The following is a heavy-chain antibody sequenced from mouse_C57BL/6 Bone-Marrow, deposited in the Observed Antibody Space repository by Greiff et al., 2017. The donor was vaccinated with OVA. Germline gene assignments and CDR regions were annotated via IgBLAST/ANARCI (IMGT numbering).Heavy chain of an antibody. Sequence: QVQLQQSGPGLVAPSQSLSITCTVSGFSLTSYGVHWVRQPPGKGLEWLVVIWSDGSTTYNSALKSRLSISKDNSKSQVFLKMNSLQTDDTAMYYCASNWDGSYAMDYWGQGTSVTVSS. CDR2: IWSDGST. J-gene: IGHJ4*01. V-gene: IGHV2-6*03. D-gene: IGHD4-1*01. CDR3: ASNWDGSYAMDY. CDR1: GFSLTSYG.